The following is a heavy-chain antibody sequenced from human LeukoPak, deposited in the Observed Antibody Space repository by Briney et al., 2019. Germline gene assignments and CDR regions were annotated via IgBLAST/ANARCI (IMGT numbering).Heavy chain of an antibody. V-gene: IGHV1-69*01. CDR3: ARVGVAGTGAFDY. Sequence: GASVKVSCKASGGTFSSYAISWVRQAPGQGLEWMGGIIPIFDTENYAQKFQGRVTITADESTSTAYMELSSLRSEDTAVYYCARVGVAGTGAFDYWGQGTLVTVSS. J-gene: IGHJ4*02. CDR1: GGTFSSYA. CDR2: IIPIFDTE. D-gene: IGHD6-19*01.